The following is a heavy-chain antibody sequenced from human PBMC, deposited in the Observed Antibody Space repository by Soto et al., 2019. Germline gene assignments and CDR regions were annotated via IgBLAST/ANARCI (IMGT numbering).Heavy chain of an antibody. J-gene: IGHJ3*02. CDR3: AKDRYYYIWRSPPLRADAFDI. CDR1: GFTFSSYG. V-gene: IGHV3-33*06. D-gene: IGHD3-16*01. Sequence: GGSLRLSCAASGFTFSSYGMHWVRQAPGKGLAWVAVIWYDGSDKYYADSVKGRFTISRDNSKNTLYLQMNSLRAEDTAVYYCAKDRYYYIWRSPPLRADAFDIWGQGTLVTVSS. CDR2: IWYDGSDK.